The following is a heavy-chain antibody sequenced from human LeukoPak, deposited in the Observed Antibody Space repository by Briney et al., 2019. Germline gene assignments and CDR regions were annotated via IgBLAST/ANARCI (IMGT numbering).Heavy chain of an antibody. D-gene: IGHD3-22*01. CDR2: INWNGGST. Sequence: GGSLRLSCAASGFTFEDYGMIWARQAPGKGLEWVSGINWNGGSTVYADTVKGRFTISRDNAKNSLYLQMNSLRDEDTALYYCARDFSYYYDSSGSFDYWGQGTLVTVSS. V-gene: IGHV3-20*04. J-gene: IGHJ4*02. CDR3: ARDFSYYYDSSGSFDY. CDR1: GFTFEDYG.